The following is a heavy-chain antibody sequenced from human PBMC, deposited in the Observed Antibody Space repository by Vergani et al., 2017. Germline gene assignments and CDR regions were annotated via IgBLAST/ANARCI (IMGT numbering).Heavy chain of an antibody. CDR1: GFTFSSYA. D-gene: IGHD4-11*01. Sequence: EVQLLESGGGLVQPGGSLRLSCAASGFTFSSYAMSWVRQAPGKGLEWVSAISGSGGSIYYADSVKGRFTISRDNSKNTLYLQMNSLRAEDTAVYYCAKIRLPHYYYYGMDVWGQGTTVTVSS. CDR3: AKIRLPHYYYYGMDV. J-gene: IGHJ6*02. V-gene: IGHV3-23*01. CDR2: ISGSGGSI.